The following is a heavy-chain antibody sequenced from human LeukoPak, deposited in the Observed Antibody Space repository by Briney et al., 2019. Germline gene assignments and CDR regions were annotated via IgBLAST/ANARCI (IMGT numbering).Heavy chain of an antibody. D-gene: IGHD6-13*01. J-gene: IGHJ4*02. CDR3: ARQYSSSWGVDY. V-gene: IGHV1-69*13. CDR2: IIPIFGTA. Sequence: ASVKVSCKASGGTFSSYAISWVRQAPGQGLEWMGGIIPIFGTANYAQKFQGRVTITADESTSTAYMELSSLRSEDTAVYYCARQYSSSWGVDYWGQGTLVTVSS. CDR1: GGTFSSYA.